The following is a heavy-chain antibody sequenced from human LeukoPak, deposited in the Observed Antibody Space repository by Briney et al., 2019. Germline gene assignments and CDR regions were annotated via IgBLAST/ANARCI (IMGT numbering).Heavy chain of an antibody. V-gene: IGHV1-2*02. CDR1: GYTFTGYY. D-gene: IGHD6-13*01. CDR3: ARDGSSSWYWFDP. CDR2: INPNSGGT. J-gene: IGHJ5*02. Sequence: ASVKVSCKASGYTFTGYYMHWVRQAPGQGLEWMRWINPNSGGTNYAQKFQGRVTMTRDTSISTAYMELSRLRSDDTAVYYCARDGSSSWYWFDPWGQGTLVTVSS.